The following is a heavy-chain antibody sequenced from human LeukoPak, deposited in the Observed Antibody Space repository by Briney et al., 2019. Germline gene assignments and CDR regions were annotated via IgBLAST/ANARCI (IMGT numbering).Heavy chain of an antibody. CDR1: GFSSSSYA. CDR3: ARQPAGYSYGAGAFDI. D-gene: IGHD5-18*01. CDR2: ISASGGGT. J-gene: IGHJ3*02. V-gene: IGHV3-23*01. Sequence: PWGALRLSCTTSGFSSSSYAMSWVRLAPAKGLEWVSIISASGGGTYYADSVKGQFTISRDNSKNTVYLQMNSLRAEDTAVYYCARQPAGYSYGAGAFDIWGQGTMVTVSS.